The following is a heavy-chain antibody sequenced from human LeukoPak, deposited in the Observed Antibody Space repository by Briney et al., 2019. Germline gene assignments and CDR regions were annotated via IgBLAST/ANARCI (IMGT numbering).Heavy chain of an antibody. Sequence: GGSLRLSCAASRFTFSNYWMTWVRQAPGKGLEWVANINQDGSERYYVDSVKGRFTISRDNAKSSLYLQMNSLRAEDTAVYYCARDYMAGATFQIQGPFDYWGQGTLVTVSS. D-gene: IGHD1-26*01. CDR3: ARDYMAGATFQIQGPFDY. V-gene: IGHV3-7*01. CDR1: RFTFSNYW. CDR2: INQDGSER. J-gene: IGHJ4*02.